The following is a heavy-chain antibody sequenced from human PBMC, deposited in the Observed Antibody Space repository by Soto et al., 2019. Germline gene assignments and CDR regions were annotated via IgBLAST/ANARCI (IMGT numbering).Heavy chain of an antibody. CDR2: ISGSGGST. CDR3: PKDPVINTFGVVIVMPEAFDI. V-gene: IGHV3-23*01. CDR1: GFTFSSYA. Sequence: GGSLRLSCAASGFTFSSYAMSWVRQAPGKGPEWVSAISGSGGSTYYADSVKGRFTISRDNSKNTLYLQMNSLRAEDTAVYYCPKDPVINTFGVVIVMPEAFDIWGQGTLVTVTS. D-gene: IGHD3-16*02. J-gene: IGHJ3*02.